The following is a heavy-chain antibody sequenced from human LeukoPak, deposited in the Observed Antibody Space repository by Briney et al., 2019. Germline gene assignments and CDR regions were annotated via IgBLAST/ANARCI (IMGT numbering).Heavy chain of an antibody. CDR1: GGTFSSYA. V-gene: IGHV1-69*04. Sequence: GSSVKVSCKASGGTFSSYAISWVRQAPGQGLEWMGRIIPILGIANYAQKFQGRVTITADESTSTAYMELSSLRSEDTAVYYCARGGVGSSLDPYYYYYYMDVWGKGTTVTVSS. D-gene: IGHD6-13*01. J-gene: IGHJ6*03. CDR2: IIPILGIA. CDR3: ARGGVGSSLDPYYYYYYMDV.